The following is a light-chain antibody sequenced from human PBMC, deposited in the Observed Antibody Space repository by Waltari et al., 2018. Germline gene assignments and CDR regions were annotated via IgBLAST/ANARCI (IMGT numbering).Light chain of an antibody. CDR3: TSYAGSHNWV. Sequence: QSALTQPPSASGSPGPSVTIPCPGTSSDVGGYNQFSWYQHHPGQAPKRMISEVNKRPSGVPDRFSGSKSGNTASLTVSGLQADDEADYYCTSYAGSHNWVFGGGTKLTVL. J-gene: IGLJ2*01. CDR2: EVN. V-gene: IGLV2-8*01. CDR1: SSDVGGYNQ.